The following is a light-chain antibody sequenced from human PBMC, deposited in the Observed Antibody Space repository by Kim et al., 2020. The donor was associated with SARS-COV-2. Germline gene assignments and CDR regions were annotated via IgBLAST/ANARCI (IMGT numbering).Light chain of an antibody. J-gene: IGLJ3*02. CDR1: NIGTKN. Sequence: VARGQTARITCGGNNIGTKNVHWFQQKPGQAPVLVICGDSNRPSGIPERFSGSNSGNTATLTISRAQPGDEADYYCQVWDSSTGVFGGGTKLTVL. CDR3: QVWDSSTGV. CDR2: GDS. V-gene: IGLV3-9*01.